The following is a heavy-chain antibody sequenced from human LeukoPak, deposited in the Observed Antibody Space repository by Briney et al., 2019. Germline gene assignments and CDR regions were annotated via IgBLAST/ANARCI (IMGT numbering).Heavy chain of an antibody. CDR3: TREGESQGPGDVFDF. CDR2: IRSKPYNGTI. J-gene: IGHJ3*01. V-gene: IGHV3-49*04. CDR1: GFTFGNYA. D-gene: IGHD3-10*01. Sequence: SGGSLRVSCTTSGFTFGNYAMSWVRQAPGKGREWVGYIRSKPYNGTIEYAASVRGRFTISRDDSKSIAYLQMNSLKTEDTAVYYCTREGESQGPGDVFDFWGQGTLVTVSS.